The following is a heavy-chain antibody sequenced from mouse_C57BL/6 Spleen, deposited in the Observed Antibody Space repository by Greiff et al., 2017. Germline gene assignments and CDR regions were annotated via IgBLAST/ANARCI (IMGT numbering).Heavy chain of an antibody. CDR3: VRSGSYGDYDGGFAY. CDR1: GYTFTSYW. V-gene: IGHV1-55*01. Sequence: VQLQQPGAELVKPGASVKMSCKASGYTFTSYWITWVKQRPGQGLEWIGDIYPGSGSTNYNEKFKSKATLTVDTSSSTAYMQLSSLTSEDSAVYYWVRSGSYGDYDGGFAYWGQGTLVTVSA. CDR2: IYPGSGST. D-gene: IGHD2-4*01. J-gene: IGHJ3*01.